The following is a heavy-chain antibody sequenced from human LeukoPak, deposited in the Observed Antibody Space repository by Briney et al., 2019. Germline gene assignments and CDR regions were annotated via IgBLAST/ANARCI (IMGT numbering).Heavy chain of an antibody. V-gene: IGHV3-21*01. CDR1: GFTFSSYS. CDR2: ISTSSIYI. D-gene: IGHD3-10*01. J-gene: IGHJ5*02. CDR3: VRAHHPGGWFDP. Sequence: GGSLRLSCAASGFTFSSYSMNWVRQAPGKGLEWVSSISTSSIYIYYADSVKGRFTISRDNAKNSLYLQMNSLTAEDTAVHYCVRAHHPGGWFDPWGQGTLVTVSS.